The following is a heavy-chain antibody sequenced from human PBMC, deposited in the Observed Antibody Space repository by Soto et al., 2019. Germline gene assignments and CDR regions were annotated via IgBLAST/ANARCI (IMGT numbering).Heavy chain of an antibody. CDR1: GFTVSSYG. J-gene: IGHJ4*02. CDR3: AKDQGSSGYGPLDY. Sequence: GWSLRLSCAASGFTVSSYGMHWVRQAPGKGLEWVAVISYDGSNKYYADSVKGRFTISRDNSKNTLYLQMNSLRAEDTAVYYCAKDQGSSGYGPLDYWGQGTLVTVSS. D-gene: IGHD3-22*01. V-gene: IGHV3-30*18. CDR2: ISYDGSNK.